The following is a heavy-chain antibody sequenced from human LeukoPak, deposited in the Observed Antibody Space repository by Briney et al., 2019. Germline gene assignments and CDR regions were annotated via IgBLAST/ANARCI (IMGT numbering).Heavy chain of an antibody. D-gene: IGHD4-17*01. CDR3: ARMGNPATVTADY. CDR2: IYTSGST. Sequence: SETLSLTCTVSGGSISSYYWSCIRQPAGKGLEWIGRIYTSGSTNYNPSLKSRVTMSVDTSKNQFSLKLSSVTAADTAVYYCARMGNPATVTADYWGQGTLVTVSS. CDR1: GGSISSYY. V-gene: IGHV4-4*07. J-gene: IGHJ4*02.